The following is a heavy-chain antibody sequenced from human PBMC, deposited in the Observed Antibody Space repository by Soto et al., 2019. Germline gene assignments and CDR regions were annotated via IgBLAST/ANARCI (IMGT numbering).Heavy chain of an antibody. Sequence: GGSLRLSCAASGFTFSSYWMHWVRQAPGKGLVWVSRINSDGSSTYYADSVKGRFNISRDNSKNTLYLQMNSLRDEDTAVYYCAVSTYNWNYPQWPIDYWGQGTLVTVSS. V-gene: IGHV3-74*01. CDR1: GFTFSSYW. J-gene: IGHJ4*02. CDR2: INSDGSST. CDR3: AVSTYNWNYPQWPIDY. D-gene: IGHD1-7*01.